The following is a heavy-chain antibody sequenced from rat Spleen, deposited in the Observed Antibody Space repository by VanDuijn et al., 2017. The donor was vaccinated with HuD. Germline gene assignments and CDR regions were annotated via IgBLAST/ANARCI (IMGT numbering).Heavy chain of an antibody. V-gene: IGHV2-1*01. CDR2: IWSGGIT. CDR1: GFSLTSNS. Sequence: QVQLKESGPGLVQPSQTLSLTCTVSGFSLTSNSVSWVCQSPGKGLEWMGAIWSGGITDYNLALKSRLSISRDTSKGQVFLEMNSQQTEDTAIYFCTTYYTGDYFDYWGQGVMVTVSS. D-gene: IGHD1-1*01. CDR3: TTYYTGDYFDY. J-gene: IGHJ2*01.